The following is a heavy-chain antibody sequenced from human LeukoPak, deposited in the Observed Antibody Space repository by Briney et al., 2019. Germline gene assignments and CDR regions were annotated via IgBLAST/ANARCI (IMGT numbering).Heavy chain of an antibody. CDR2: VSGRGGST. J-gene: IGHJ4*02. CDR1: GLTFSSYA. V-gene: IGHV3-23*01. D-gene: IGHD5-12*01. Sequence: PGGSLRLSCAAAGLTFSSYAMSWVRQPPGKGLEWVSAVSGRGGSTYYADSVKGRFTISRDNSKNTLYLQMNSLRIEDTAVYYCAKVGSGNDYYWGQGTLVTVSS. CDR3: AKVGSGNDYY.